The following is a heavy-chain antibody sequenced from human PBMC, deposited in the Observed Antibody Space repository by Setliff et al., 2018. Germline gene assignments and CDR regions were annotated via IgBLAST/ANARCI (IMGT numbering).Heavy chain of an antibody. CDR1: GGSISSYY. CDR3: ARAPPNRYSGSYEYFYMDV. V-gene: IGHV4-59*01. CDR2: INYSGST. D-gene: IGHD1-26*01. Sequence: SETLSLTCTVSGGSISSYYWSWIRQPPGKGLEWIGYINYSGSTNYNPSLKSRVTTSEDMSKNQFSLKVSSVTAADTAIYYCARAPPNRYSGSYEYFYMDVWGKGTTVTVSS. J-gene: IGHJ6*03.